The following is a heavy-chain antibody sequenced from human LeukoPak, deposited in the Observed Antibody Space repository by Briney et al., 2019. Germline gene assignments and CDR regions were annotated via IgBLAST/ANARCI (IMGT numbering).Heavy chain of an antibody. D-gene: IGHD5-12*01. CDR1: GYTFTRYG. CDR3: ARGYSGYAPHDY. Sequence: GASVKVSCKASGYTFTRYGISWVRQAPGQGLEWMGWISGYSGKTNYAQKLQDRVTMTTDTSTSTAYMELRSLRSDDTAVYYCARGYSGYAPHDYWGQGTLVTVSS. V-gene: IGHV1-18*01. CDR2: ISGYSGKT. J-gene: IGHJ4*02.